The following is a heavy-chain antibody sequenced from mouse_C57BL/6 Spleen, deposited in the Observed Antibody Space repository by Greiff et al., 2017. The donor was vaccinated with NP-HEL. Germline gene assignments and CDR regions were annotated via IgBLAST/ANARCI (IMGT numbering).Heavy chain of an antibody. V-gene: IGHV5-6*01. Sequence: EVQVVESGGDLVKPGGSLKLSCAASGFTFSSYGMSWVRQTPDKRLEWVATISSGGSYPYYPDSVKGRFTISRDNAKNTLYLQMSSLKSEDTAMYYCARQPQDYWGQGTTLTVSS. CDR2: ISSGGSYP. J-gene: IGHJ2*01. CDR3: ARQPQDY. D-gene: IGHD3-2*02. CDR1: GFTFSSYG.